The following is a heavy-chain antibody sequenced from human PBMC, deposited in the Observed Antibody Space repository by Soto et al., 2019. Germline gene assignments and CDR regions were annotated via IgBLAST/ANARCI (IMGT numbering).Heavy chain of an antibody. J-gene: IGHJ6*02. CDR1: GYTFTIYG. V-gene: IGHV1-18*01. CDR3: ARDLEYSSSWYDGYYYGMDV. D-gene: IGHD6-13*01. Sequence: ASVKVYCKASGYTFTIYGISWVRQATGQGLEWMGWISAYNGNTNYAQKLQGRVTMTTDTSTSTAYMELRSLRSDDTAVYYCARDLEYSSSWYDGYYYGMDVWGQGTTVTVSS. CDR2: ISAYNGNT.